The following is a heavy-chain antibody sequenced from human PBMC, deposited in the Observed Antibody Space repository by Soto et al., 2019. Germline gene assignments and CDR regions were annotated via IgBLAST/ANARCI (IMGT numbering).Heavy chain of an antibody. V-gene: IGHV3-30*18. CDR2: ISYDGSNK. Sequence: QVQLVESGGGVVQPGRSLRLSCAASGFTFSSYGMHWVRQAPGKGLEWVAVISYDGSNKYYADSVKGRFTISRDNSKNKLYLQMNSLRAEDTAVYYCANDFVYGSLSHWGQGTLVTVSS. CDR3: ANDFVYGSLSH. D-gene: IGHD4-17*01. CDR1: GFTFSSYG. J-gene: IGHJ4*02.